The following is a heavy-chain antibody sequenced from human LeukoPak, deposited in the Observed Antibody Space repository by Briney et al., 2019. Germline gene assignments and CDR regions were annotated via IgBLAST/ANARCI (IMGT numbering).Heavy chain of an antibody. J-gene: IGHJ4*02. Sequence: GGSLRLSCAASGFTFSSHWMSWVRQAPGKGLEWVANIKPDGSEKYPVDSVKGRFTVTGDNARNTLYLQMSRLRDDDSAVYYCARAPAFGTVDYWGQGTLVTVSS. D-gene: IGHD3-16*01. V-gene: IGHV3-7*01. CDR1: GFTFSSHW. CDR3: ARAPAFGTVDY. CDR2: IKPDGSEK.